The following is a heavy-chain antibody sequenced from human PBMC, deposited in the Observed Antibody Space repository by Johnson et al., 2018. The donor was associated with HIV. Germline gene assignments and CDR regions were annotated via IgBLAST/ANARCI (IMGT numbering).Heavy chain of an antibody. J-gene: IGHJ3*02. Sequence: QMQLVESGGGVVQPGRSLRLSCAGSAFTFSSYAMHWVRQAPGKGLEWVSRINGDGSNKYYADSVKGRFTISRDNSKNTLYLQMNSLRAEDTAVYYCAKGGITMAPDAFDIWGQGTMVTVSS. D-gene: IGHD3-10*01. V-gene: IGHV3-30*04. CDR2: INGDGSNK. CDR3: AKGGITMAPDAFDI. CDR1: AFTFSSYA.